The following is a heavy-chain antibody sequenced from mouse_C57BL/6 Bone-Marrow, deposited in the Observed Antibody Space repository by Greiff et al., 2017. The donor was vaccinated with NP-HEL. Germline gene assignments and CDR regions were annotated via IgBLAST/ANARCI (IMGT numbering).Heavy chain of an antibody. V-gene: IGHV7-3*01. CDR1: GFTFTDYY. J-gene: IGHJ4*01. Sequence: EVHLVESGGGLVQPGGSLSLSCAASGFTFTDYYMSWVRQPPGKALEWVGFIRNKANGYTIEYSASVKGRFTISRDNSQSSLYLQMNALRAEDSATYYCARSIYYDYADDPFYGMDYWGQGTSVTVSS. D-gene: IGHD2-4*01. CDR2: IRNKANGYTI. CDR3: ARSIYYDYADDPFYGMDY.